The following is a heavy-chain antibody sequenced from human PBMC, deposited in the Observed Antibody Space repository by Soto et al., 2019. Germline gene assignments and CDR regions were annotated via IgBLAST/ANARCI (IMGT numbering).Heavy chain of an antibody. J-gene: IGHJ3*02. CDR3: ATQWTNKGDFDI. CDR1: GYTLTELS. V-gene: IGHV1-24*01. CDR2: FDPEDGET. D-gene: IGHD2-21*01. Sequence: SVKFPCKVYGYTLTELSMHWVRQAPGKGLEWMGGFDPEDGETIYAQKSQGRVTMTEDTSTDKAYMELSSLRSEDTAVYYCATQWTNKGDFDIWGQGTMVTVSS.